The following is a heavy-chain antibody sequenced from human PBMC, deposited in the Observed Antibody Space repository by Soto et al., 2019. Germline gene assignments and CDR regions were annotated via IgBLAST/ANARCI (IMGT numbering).Heavy chain of an antibody. J-gene: IGHJ4*02. CDR3: ASEYGDYVEGLLY. V-gene: IGHV4-30-4*01. D-gene: IGHD4-17*01. CDR1: GGSISSGDYY. CDR2: IYYSGST. Sequence: SETLSLTCTVSGGSISSGDYYWSWIRQPPGKGLEWIGYIYYSGSTYYNPSLKSRVTISVDTSKNQFSLKLSSVTAADTAVYYCASEYGDYVEGLLYWGQRTLVTVSS.